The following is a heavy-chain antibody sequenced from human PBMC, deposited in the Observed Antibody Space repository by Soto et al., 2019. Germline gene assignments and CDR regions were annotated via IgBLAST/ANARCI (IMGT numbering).Heavy chain of an antibody. J-gene: IGHJ6*02. CDR2: FYTENWET. D-gene: IGHD6-19*01. CDR1: GYTPTEIF. V-gene: IGHV1-24*01. CDR3: ATGGLDYYFGMDV. Sequence: GASVKVSCKVSGYTPTEIFMHWVRQAPGKRLERVGGFYTENWETIDAQKFQGRVDMTEDTSTDTANMELSRLRSEDTAVYYCATGGLDYYFGMDVWGQGTTVTVSS.